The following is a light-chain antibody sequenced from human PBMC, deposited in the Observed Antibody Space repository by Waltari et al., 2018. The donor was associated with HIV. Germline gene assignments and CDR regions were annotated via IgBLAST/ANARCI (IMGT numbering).Light chain of an antibody. CDR1: QDITNY. V-gene: IGKV1-33*01. J-gene: IGKJ3*01. CDR3: QQSYSTPPVT. Sequence: DIQMTQSPSSLSASVGDRVTITCQASQDITNYLNWYQQKQGKAPRLLIYDASNLQTGVPSRFRGSGSGTDFTFTISGLQPEDFATYYCQQSYSTPPVTFGPGTKVDIK. CDR2: DAS.